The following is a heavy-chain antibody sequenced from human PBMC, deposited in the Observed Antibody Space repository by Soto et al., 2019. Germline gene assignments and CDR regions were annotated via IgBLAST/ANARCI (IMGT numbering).Heavy chain of an antibody. V-gene: IGHV6-1*01. Sequence: TVSLTCAISGDSVSGNSAAWNWIRQSPSRGLEWLGRTYYRSKWYTDYAVSVKSRITINPDTSKNQFSLQLNSVTPEDTAVYYCARASGGASSTVDYWGQGTLVTVSS. CDR2: TYYRSKWYT. CDR1: GDSVSGNSAA. D-gene: IGHD1-26*01. J-gene: IGHJ4*02. CDR3: ARASGGASSTVDY.